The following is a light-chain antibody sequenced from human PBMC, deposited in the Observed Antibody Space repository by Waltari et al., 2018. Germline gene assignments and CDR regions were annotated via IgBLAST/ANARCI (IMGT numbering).Light chain of an antibody. CDR1: ALPKQY. Sequence: SYELTQPPSVSVSPGQTARITCSGDALPKQYACWYQQKPGQAPVVVIYKDTERPSGIPERFSGSSSGTTVTLTISGVQAEDEADYYCQSADSSGNVFGGGTKLTVL. CDR3: QSADSSGNV. J-gene: IGLJ2*01. CDR2: KDT. V-gene: IGLV3-25*03.